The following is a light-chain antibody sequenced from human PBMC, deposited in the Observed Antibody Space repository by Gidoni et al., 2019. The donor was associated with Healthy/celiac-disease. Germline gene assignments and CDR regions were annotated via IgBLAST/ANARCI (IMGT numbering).Light chain of an antibody. J-gene: IGLJ3*02. CDR1: SSNIGSNY. V-gene: IGLV1-47*01. Sequence: GQRVTICCSGSSSNIGSNYVYWYQQLPGTAPKLLIYRNNQRPSGVPDRFSGSKSGTSASLAISGLRSEDEADYYCAAWDDSLSGRVFGGGTKLTVL. CDR3: AAWDDSLSGRV. CDR2: RNN.